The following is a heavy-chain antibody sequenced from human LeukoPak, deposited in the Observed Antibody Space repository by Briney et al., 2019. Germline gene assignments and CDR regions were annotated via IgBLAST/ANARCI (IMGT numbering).Heavy chain of an antibody. CDR1: GYTFTSYG. CDR3: ARDLEVRGVTDY. V-gene: IGHV1-18*01. D-gene: IGHD3-10*01. CDR2: ISVYNGNT. Sequence: ASVKVSCKASGYTFTSYGISWVRQAPGQGLEWMGWISVYNGNTNYAQKIQGRVTMTTDTSTSTAYMELRSLRSDDTAVYYCARDLEVRGVTDYWGQGTLVTASS. J-gene: IGHJ4*02.